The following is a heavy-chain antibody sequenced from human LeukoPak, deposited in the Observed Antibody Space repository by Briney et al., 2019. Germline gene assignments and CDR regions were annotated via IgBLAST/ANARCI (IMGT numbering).Heavy chain of an antibody. J-gene: IGHJ4*02. CDR1: GCSISSYY. V-gene: IGHV4-59*01. D-gene: IGHD5-12*01. Sequence: SETLSLTCTVSGCSISSYYWSWIRQPPGKGLEWVGYIYYSGSTNYNPSLKSRVTISVDTSKNQFSLKLGSVTAADTAVYYCVGEKWLRSSAFDYWGQGTLVAVSS. CDR3: VGEKWLRSSAFDY. CDR2: IYYSGST.